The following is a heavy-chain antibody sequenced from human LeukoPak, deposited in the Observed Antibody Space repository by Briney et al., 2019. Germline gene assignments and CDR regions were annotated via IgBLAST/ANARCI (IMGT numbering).Heavy chain of an antibody. J-gene: IGHJ4*02. CDR2: ISDNGGTG. Sequence: GGSLRLSCAASQFMFSTYDMYWVRQAPGKGLEWVSGISDNGGTGYYADSVKGRFTISRDNSKNTLYLHMNRLRAEDRAVYYCAKRGPVTGTKYFDYWGEGTLVTVSS. D-gene: IGHD6-19*01. CDR1: QFMFSTYD. V-gene: IGHV3-23*01. CDR3: AKRGPVTGTKYFDY.